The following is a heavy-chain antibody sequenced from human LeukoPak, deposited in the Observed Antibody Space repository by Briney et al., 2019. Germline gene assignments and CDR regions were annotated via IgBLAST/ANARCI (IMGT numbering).Heavy chain of an antibody. CDR3: AKDTGYYYDSRGYHFDY. D-gene: IGHD3-22*01. J-gene: IGHJ4*02. Sequence: GGSLRLSCAASGFTFSGYAMSWVRQAPGKGLEGVSAISGSGRSTYYADSVKGRFTISRDNFKNTLYLQMNSLRAEDTAVYYCAKDTGYYYDSRGYHFDYWGQGTLVTVSS. CDR1: GFTFSGYA. CDR2: ISGSGRST. V-gene: IGHV3-23*01.